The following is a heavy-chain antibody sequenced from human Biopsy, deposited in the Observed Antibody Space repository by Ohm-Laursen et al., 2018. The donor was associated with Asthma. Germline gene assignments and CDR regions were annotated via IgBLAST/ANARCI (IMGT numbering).Heavy chain of an antibody. CDR3: ARSDCGSGGYCYIPFYF. CDR2: ISNDGSSK. V-gene: IGHV3-30*03. CDR1: GFTFSSYG. J-gene: IGHJ4*02. D-gene: IGHD2-21*02. Sequence: SLRLSCAASGFTFSSYGMHWVRQAPGKGLEWVALISNDGSSKYYADSVKGRFTISRDISKNTLYLQMNSLRAEDTAVYYCARSDCGSGGYCYIPFYFWGQGTLVTVAS.